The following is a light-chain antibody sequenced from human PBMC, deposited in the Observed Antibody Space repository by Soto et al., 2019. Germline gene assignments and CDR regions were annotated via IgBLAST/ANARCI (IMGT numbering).Light chain of an antibody. CDR3: QQSYSTPYT. V-gene: IGKV1-39*01. Sequence: DIQMTQSPSSLSASVGDRVTITCRASQSISSYLNWYQQKPGKAPKLLIYAASSVQSGVPSRFSGSGSGTDFTITISSLQPEDFATYYCQQSYSTPYTFGQGTKLEIK. CDR1: QSISSY. CDR2: AAS. J-gene: IGKJ2*01.